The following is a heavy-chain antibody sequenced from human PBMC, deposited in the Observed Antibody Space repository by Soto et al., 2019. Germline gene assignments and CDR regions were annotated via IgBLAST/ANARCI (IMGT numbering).Heavy chain of an antibody. J-gene: IGHJ3*01. Sequence: QVQMQESGPGLVKPSGTLSLICVVSGASISNSYWWSWVRQPPGEGLEWIGEMHHSGSTNYNPSLRRRVTISLDKSKNQLSLKVTSVTAADTAVDYCARVQPGQFTYRGDFVDVWGQGTMVTVSS. CDR3: ARVQPGQFTYRGDFVDV. V-gene: IGHV4-4*02. CDR1: GASISNSYW. D-gene: IGHD3-3*01. CDR2: MHHSGST.